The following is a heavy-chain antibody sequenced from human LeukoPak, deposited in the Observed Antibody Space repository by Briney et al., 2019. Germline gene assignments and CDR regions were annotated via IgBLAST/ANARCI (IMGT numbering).Heavy chain of an antibody. CDR3: ARTRGYSYGYGY. J-gene: IGHJ4*02. CDR2: ISSSSSYT. D-gene: IGHD5-18*01. V-gene: IGHV3-11*06. Sequence: GRSLRLSCAASGFTFSDYYMSWIRQAPGKGLEWVSYISSSSSYTNYADSVKGRFTISRDNAKNSLYLQMNSLRAEDTAVYYCARTRGYSYGYGYWGQGTLVTVSS. CDR1: GFTFSDYY.